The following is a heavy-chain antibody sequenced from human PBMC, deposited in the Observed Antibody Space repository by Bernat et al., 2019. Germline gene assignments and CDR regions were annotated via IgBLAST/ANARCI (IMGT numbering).Heavy chain of an antibody. CDR2: ISGSGGST. Sequence: EVQLVESGGGLVQPGGSLRLSCAASGFTFSSYAMSWVRQAPGKGLEWVSAISGSGGSTYYADSVKGRFTISRDNSKNTLYLQMNSLRAEDTAVYYCAKFFRGYCSGGSCFGMDVWGKGTTVTVSS. D-gene: IGHD2-15*01. CDR3: AKFFRGYCSGGSCFGMDV. V-gene: IGHV3-23*04. J-gene: IGHJ6*03. CDR1: GFTFSSYA.